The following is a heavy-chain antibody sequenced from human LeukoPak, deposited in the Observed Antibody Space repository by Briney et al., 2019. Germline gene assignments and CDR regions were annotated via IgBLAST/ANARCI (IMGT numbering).Heavy chain of an antibody. CDR1: GYSISSDYY. Sequence: PSETLSLTCTVSGYSISSDYYWGWIRQPPGKGLEWIGNFYYSGSTHYNPSLKSRVTISVDTSNNQFSLKLNSVTAADTAVYYCAREGYRGGGFDFWGQGTLVTVSS. CDR2: FYYSGST. D-gene: IGHD5-12*01. V-gene: IGHV4-38-2*02. CDR3: AREGYRGGGFDF. J-gene: IGHJ4*02.